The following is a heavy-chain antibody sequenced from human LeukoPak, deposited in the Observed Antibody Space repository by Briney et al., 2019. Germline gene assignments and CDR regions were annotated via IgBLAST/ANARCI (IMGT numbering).Heavy chain of an antibody. J-gene: IGHJ6*02. CDR1: GYTLTELS. V-gene: IGHV1-24*01. CDR2: FDPEDGET. D-gene: IGHD3-10*01. CDR3: ATDQNRSGSGSYFWRSGVRSTYYYYYGMDV. Sequence: ASVKVSCKVSGYTLTELSMHWVRQAPGKGLEWMGGFDPEDGETIYAQKFQGRVTMTEDTSTDTAYMELSSLRSEDTAVYYCATDQNRSGSGSYFWRSGVRSTYYYYYGMDVWGQGTTVTVSS.